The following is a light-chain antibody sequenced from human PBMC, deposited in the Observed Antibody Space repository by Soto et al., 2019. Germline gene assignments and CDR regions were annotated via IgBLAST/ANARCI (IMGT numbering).Light chain of an antibody. CDR1: SSDVGGYNY. Sequence: QCPLTPLASLSRSPGQSITSSGTPTSSDVGGYNYVSWYQQHPGKAPKLMIYDVSNRPSGVSNRFSGSKSGNTASLTISGLQAEDEADYYCSSYTSSSTTVFGGGTKVTVL. CDR2: DVS. V-gene: IGLV2-14*01. CDR3: SSYTSSSTTV. J-gene: IGLJ2*01.